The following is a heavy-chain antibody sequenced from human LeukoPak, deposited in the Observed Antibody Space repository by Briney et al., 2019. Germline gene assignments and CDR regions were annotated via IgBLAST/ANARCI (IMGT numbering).Heavy chain of an antibody. CDR1: GGSFSGYY. Sequence: ETLSLTCAVYGGSFSGYYWSWIRQPPGKGLEWIGEINHSGSTNYNPSLKSRVAISVDTSKNQFSLKLSSVTAADTAVYYCASDYYGSGSYHDAFDIWGQGTMVTVSS. D-gene: IGHD3-10*01. V-gene: IGHV4-34*01. J-gene: IGHJ3*02. CDR3: ASDYYGSGSYHDAFDI. CDR2: INHSGST.